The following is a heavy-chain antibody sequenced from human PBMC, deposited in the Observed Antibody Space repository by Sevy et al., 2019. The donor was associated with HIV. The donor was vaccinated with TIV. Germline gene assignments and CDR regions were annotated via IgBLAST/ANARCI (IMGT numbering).Heavy chain of an antibody. CDR3: ARGGYYYDNAASYAFDS. J-gene: IGHJ4*02. CDR2: ISGSGHST. D-gene: IGHD3-22*01. Sequence: GGSLRLSCAASGFIFSSFAMSWVRQAPGKGLEWVSAISGSGHSTYNADSVKGRFTISRDISKNTLYLQMNSLRAEDTAVYYCARGGYYYDNAASYAFDSWGQGTLVTVSS. CDR1: GFIFSSFA. V-gene: IGHV3-23*01.